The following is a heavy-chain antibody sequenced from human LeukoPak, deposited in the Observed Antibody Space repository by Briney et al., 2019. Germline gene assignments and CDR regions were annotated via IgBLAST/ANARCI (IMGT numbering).Heavy chain of an antibody. CDR2: IYYSGST. CDR1: GGSISSGYYY. J-gene: IGHJ6*03. V-gene: IGHV4-30-4*08. Sequence: SETLSLTCTVSGGSISSGYYYWSWIRPPPGKGLEWIGYIYYSGSTYYNPSLKSRVTISVDTPKSQFPLNLSSVTAADTAVYYCARDKRVVPATYYYYYIDVWGKGTTVTVSS. D-gene: IGHD2-2*01. CDR3: ARDKRVVPATYYYYYIDV.